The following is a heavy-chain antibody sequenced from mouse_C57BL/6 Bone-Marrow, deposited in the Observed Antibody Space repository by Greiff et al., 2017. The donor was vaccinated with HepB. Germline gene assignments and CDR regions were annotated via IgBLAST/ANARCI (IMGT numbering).Heavy chain of an antibody. D-gene: IGHD1-1*01. J-gene: IGHJ1*03. CDR1: GFSLTSYG. CDR2: IWSGGST. V-gene: IGHV2-2*01. CDR3: ARKDYGSSSRWYFDV. Sequence: VQVVESGPGLVQPSQSLSITCTVSGFSLTSYGVHWVRQSPGKGLEWLGVIWSGGSTDDNAAFISRLSISKDNSKSQVFFKMNSLQADDTAIYYCARKDYGSSSRWYFDVWGTGTTVTVSS.